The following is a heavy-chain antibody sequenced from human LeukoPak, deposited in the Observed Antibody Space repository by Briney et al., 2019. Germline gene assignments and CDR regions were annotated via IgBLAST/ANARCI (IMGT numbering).Heavy chain of an antibody. CDR1: GYTFTGYY. CDR3: ARTHIVVVPAARRAWFDP. Sequence: ASVMVSCKASGYTFTGYYMHWVRQAPGQGLEWMGWINPNSGGTNYAQKFQGRVTMTRDTSISTAYMELSRLRPDDTAVYYCARTHIVVVPAARRAWFDPWGQGTLVTVSS. J-gene: IGHJ5*02. V-gene: IGHV1-2*02. CDR2: INPNSGGT. D-gene: IGHD2-2*01.